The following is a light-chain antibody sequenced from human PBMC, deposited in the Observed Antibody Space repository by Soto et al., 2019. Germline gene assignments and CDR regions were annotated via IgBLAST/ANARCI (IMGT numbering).Light chain of an antibody. CDR1: SSDVGIYDY. Sequence: QSALTQPASVFGSPGQSISISCTGTSSDVGIYDYVSWYQHHPGKAPKLMVYEVTNRPSGVSNRFSGSKSGNTASLTISGLQAEDEADYYCSSFSSDSTPLVFGGGTKVTVL. CDR2: EVT. V-gene: IGLV2-14*01. CDR3: SSFSSDSTPLV. J-gene: IGLJ2*01.